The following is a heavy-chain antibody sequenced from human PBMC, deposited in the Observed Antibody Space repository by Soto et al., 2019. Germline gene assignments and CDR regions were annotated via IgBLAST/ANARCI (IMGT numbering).Heavy chain of an antibody. CDR2: ISAYNGNT. CDR1: GYTFTSYG. CDR3: AILGYDSSGYYSPDAFDI. Sequence: SVKVACKASGYTFTSYGISWVRQAPGQGLEWMGWISAYNGNTNYAQKLQGRVTMTTDTSTSTAYMELRSLRSDDTAVYYCAILGYDSSGYYSPDAFDIWGQGTMVTVSS. D-gene: IGHD3-22*01. J-gene: IGHJ3*02. V-gene: IGHV1-18*01.